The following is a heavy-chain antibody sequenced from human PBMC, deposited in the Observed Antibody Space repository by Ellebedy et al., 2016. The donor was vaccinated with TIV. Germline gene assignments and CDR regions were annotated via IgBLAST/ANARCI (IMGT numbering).Heavy chain of an antibody. CDR3: AKGGYVDTTMG. CDR2: ISGSGGRT. Sequence: GESLKISXAASGFTFSSYAMSWVRQAPGKGLEWVSAISGSGGRTYYADSVKGRFTISRDNSKNTLYLQMNSLRAEDTAVYYCAKGGYVDTTMGWGQGTLVTVSS. V-gene: IGHV3-23*01. D-gene: IGHD5-18*01. J-gene: IGHJ4*02. CDR1: GFTFSSYA.